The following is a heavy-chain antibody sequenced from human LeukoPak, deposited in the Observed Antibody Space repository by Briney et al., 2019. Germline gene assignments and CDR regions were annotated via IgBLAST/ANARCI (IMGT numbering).Heavy chain of an antibody. V-gene: IGHV3-23*01. CDR3: AKASAMIVVVSKHFDY. D-gene: IGHD3-22*01. CDR1: GFTFRNYG. J-gene: IGHJ4*02. Sequence: GGTLRLSCAASGFTFRNYGMNWVRQAPGKGLQWVSGILDNGGDTFYADSVQGRFTISRDNSKNTLYLQMNSLRAEDTAVYYCAKASAMIVVVSKHFDYWGQGTLVTVSS. CDR2: ILDNGGDT.